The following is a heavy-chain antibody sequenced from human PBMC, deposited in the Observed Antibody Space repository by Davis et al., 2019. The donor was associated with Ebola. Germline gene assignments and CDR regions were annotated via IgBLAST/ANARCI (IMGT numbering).Heavy chain of an antibody. CDR2: ISYDGSNK. CDR3: AREISSGWYYGFDY. J-gene: IGHJ4*02. CDR1: EFTFSNYG. D-gene: IGHD6-19*01. V-gene: IGHV3-30*03. Sequence: PGGSLRPSCAASEFTFSNYGMHWVRQAPGKGLEWVAVISYDGSNKYYADSVKGRFTISRDNSKNTLYLQMNSLRAEDTAVYYCAREISSGWYYGFDYWGQGTLVTVSS.